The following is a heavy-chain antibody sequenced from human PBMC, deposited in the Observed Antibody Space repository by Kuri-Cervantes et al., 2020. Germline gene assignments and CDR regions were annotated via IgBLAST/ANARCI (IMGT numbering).Heavy chain of an antibody. D-gene: IGHD4-17*01. CDR2: ISSSSSYI. V-gene: IGHV3-21*01. CDR3: ARVYGDYELGI. CDR1: GFTFSSYS. J-gene: IGHJ3*02. Sequence: GESLKISCAASGFTFSSYSMNWVRQAPGKGLEWVSSISSSSSYIYYADSVKGRFTISRDNAKNSLYLQMNSLRAEDTAVYYCARVYGDYELGIWGQGTMVTVSS.